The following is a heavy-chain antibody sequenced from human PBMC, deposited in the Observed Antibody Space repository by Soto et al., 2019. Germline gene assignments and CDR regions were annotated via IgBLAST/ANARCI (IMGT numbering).Heavy chain of an antibody. CDR1: GSTFGNFI. CDR2: IVPVLGTP. CDR3: ARNGTYSSSLSHYSGMDV. D-gene: IGHD1-26*01. J-gene: IGHJ6*02. V-gene: IGHV1-69*01. Sequence: QVPLVQSGAEVKEPGSSVRVSCKASGSTFGNFIMNWVRQTPGQGLEWMGGIVPVLGTPTYAEKFKGRVRISATGSTSTTYIDLTSLRSEDTAIYYCARNGTYSSSLSHYSGMDVWGQGTTVTVSS.